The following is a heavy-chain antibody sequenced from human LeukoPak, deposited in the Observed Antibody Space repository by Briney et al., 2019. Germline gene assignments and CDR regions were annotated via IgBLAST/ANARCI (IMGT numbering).Heavy chain of an antibody. CDR2: INPNSGGT. V-gene: IGHV1-2*02. Sequence: ASVKVSCKASGYTFTGYYMHWVRQAPGQGLEWMGWINPNSGGTNYAQKFQGRVTMTRDTSISTAYMELSRLRSDDTAVYYCARVYGSSWYPRANWFDPWGQGTLVTVSS. D-gene: IGHD6-13*01. CDR3: ARVYGSSWYPRANWFDP. CDR1: GYTFTGYY. J-gene: IGHJ5*02.